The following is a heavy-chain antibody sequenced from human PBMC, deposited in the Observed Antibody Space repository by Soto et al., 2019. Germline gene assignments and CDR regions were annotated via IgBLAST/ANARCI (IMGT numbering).Heavy chain of an antibody. CDR1: GYTFTSYA. V-gene: IGHV1-3*01. Sequence: QVQLVQSGAEVKKPGASVKVSCKASGYTFTSYAMHWVRQAPGQRLEWMGWINAGNGNTKYSQKFQGRVTITRDTSASTAYMELSSLRSEDTAVYYCARVMRGKGWGATTLYNWFDPWGQGTLVTVSS. J-gene: IGHJ5*02. D-gene: IGHD1-26*01. CDR3: ARVMRGKGWGATTLYNWFDP. CDR2: INAGNGNT.